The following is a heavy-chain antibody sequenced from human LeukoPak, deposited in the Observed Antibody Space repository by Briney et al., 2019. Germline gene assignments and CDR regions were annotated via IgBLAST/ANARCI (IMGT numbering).Heavy chain of an antibody. Sequence: PSETLSLTCAVYGGSFSGYYWSWIRQPPGKGLEWIGEINHSGNTNYNPSLKSRVTISVDTFKNQFSLKLSSVTAADTAVYYCARDSPHCSSTSCRSTNYYYYGMDVWGQGTTVTVSS. J-gene: IGHJ6*02. V-gene: IGHV4-34*01. CDR2: INHSGNT. CDR1: GGSFSGYY. D-gene: IGHD2-2*01. CDR3: ARDSPHCSSTSCRSTNYYYYGMDV.